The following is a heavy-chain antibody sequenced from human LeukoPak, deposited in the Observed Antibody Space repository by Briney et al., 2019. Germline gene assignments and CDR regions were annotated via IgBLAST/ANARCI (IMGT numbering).Heavy chain of an antibody. V-gene: IGHV1-2*02. CDR2: INPNSGGT. CDR3: ARDGSYYGSGSYYKADY. J-gene: IGHJ4*02. CDR1: GYTFTGYY. D-gene: IGHD3-10*01. Sequence: ASVKVSCKASGYTFTGYYMHWVRQAPGQGLEWMGWINPNSGGTNYAQKFLGRVTMTRDPSISAAYMELSRLRSDDTAVYYCARDGSYYGSGSYYKADYWGQGTLVTVSS.